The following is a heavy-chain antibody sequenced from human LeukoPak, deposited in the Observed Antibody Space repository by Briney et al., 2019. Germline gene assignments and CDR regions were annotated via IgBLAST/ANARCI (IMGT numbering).Heavy chain of an antibody. CDR3: ARMVGATRFDP. V-gene: IGHV4-61*02. CDR2: IYTSGST. CDR1: GGSISSGSYY. J-gene: IGHJ5*02. Sequence: PSETLSLTCTASGGSISSGSYYWSWIRQPAGKGLEWIGRIYTSGSTNYNPSLKSRVTISVDTSRNQFSLKLSSVTAADTAVYYCARMVGATRFDPWGQGTLVTVSS. D-gene: IGHD1-26*01.